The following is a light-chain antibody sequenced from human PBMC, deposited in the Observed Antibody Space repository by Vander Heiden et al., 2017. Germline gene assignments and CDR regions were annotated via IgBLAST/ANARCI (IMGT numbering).Light chain of an antibody. CDR2: MNS. Sequence: QSVLTQPPSASGTPGQRVTISCSGSISNIGSNYVYWYQQVPGTAPKLLIYMNSQRPSGVPDRFSGSKSGTSGSLAISGLRSEDEADYYCAAWDDSLKGWVFGGGTKLTVL. CDR1: ISNIGSNY. CDR3: AAWDDSLKGWV. J-gene: IGLJ3*02. V-gene: IGLV1-47*01.